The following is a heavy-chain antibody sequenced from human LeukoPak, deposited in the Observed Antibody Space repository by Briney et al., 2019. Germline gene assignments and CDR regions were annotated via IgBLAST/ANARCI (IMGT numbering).Heavy chain of an antibody. V-gene: IGHV4-30-4*01. CDR1: GGSISRGDYY. D-gene: IGHD7-27*01. J-gene: IGHJ3*02. CDR2: IYYSGST. Sequence: SETLSLTCTVSGGSISRGDYYWSWIRQPPGKGLEWIGFIYYSGSTYYNPSLKSRVTISVDTSKNQFSLKLSSVTAADTAVYYCARHQLGIFVAFDIWGQGTMVTVSS. CDR3: ARHQLGIFVAFDI.